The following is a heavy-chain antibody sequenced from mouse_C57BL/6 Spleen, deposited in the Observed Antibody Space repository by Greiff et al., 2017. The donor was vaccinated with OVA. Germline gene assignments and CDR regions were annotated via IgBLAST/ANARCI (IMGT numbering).Heavy chain of an antibody. CDR2: INPNNGGT. V-gene: IGHV1-22*01. CDR3: ASGITTVVALDAMDY. CDR1: GYTFTDYN. D-gene: IGHD1-1*01. Sequence: VQLQQSGPELVKPGASVKMSCKASGYTFTDYNMDWVKQSHGKSLEWIGYINPNNGGTSYNQKFKGKATLTVNKSSSTAYMELRSLTSEDSAVYYCASGITTVVALDAMDYWGQGTSVTVSS. J-gene: IGHJ4*01.